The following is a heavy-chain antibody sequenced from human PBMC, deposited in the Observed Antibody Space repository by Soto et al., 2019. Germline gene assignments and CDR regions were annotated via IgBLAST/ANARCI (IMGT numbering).Heavy chain of an antibody. Sequence: SETLSLTCTVDGGTINSYSWSWIRQPPGKRLEWIGYISNIGTTNYNPSLKSRVTISADTSKNQLSLKLKSVIAADTGVYYCVRDYYTSGWPTFDYWGQGILVTVSS. CDR3: VRDYYTSGWPTFDY. CDR2: ISNIGTT. CDR1: GGTINSYS. J-gene: IGHJ4*02. D-gene: IGHD6-19*01. V-gene: IGHV4-59*01.